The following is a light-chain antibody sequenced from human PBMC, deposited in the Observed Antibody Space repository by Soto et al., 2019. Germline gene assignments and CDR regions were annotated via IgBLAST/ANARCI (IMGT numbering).Light chain of an antibody. J-gene: IGKJ1*01. CDR1: QSVSSY. V-gene: IGKV3-11*01. CDR3: QQRSHWPPGWP. Sequence: EIVLTQSPATLSLSPVERATLSCRASQSVSSYLAWYQQKPGQAPRLLIYDASNRATGIPARFSGSGSGTDCTLTISSLEPEDFAVYYCQQRSHWPPGWPFGQGTKVEIK. CDR2: DAS.